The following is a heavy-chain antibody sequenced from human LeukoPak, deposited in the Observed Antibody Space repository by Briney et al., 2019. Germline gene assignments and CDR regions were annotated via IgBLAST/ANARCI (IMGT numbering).Heavy chain of an antibody. D-gene: IGHD2-2*01. V-gene: IGHV4-59*01. CDR1: GGSISSYY. Sequence: PSETLSLTCTVSGGSISSYYWSWIRQPPGKGLEWIGYIYYSGSTNYNPSLKSRVTISLDTSKNQFSLKLSSVTAADTAVYYCARVDCSSTSCTHSYFDYWGQGTLVTVSS. J-gene: IGHJ4*02. CDR3: ARVDCSSTSCTHSYFDY. CDR2: IYYSGST.